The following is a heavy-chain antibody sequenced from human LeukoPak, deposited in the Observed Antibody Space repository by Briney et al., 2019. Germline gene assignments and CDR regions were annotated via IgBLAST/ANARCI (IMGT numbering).Heavy chain of an antibody. Sequence: PSETLSLTCSVSGYFITNRYWSWVRQSAGKGLEWIGRISTRGNTNYNPSLNSRVTMSVDTSNKHFSLKLTSVTAADTAVYYCVRKWDYWGQGTLVTVSS. J-gene: IGHJ4*02. CDR3: VRKWDY. D-gene: IGHD1-26*01. CDR1: GYFITNRY. V-gene: IGHV4-4*07. CDR2: ISTRGNT.